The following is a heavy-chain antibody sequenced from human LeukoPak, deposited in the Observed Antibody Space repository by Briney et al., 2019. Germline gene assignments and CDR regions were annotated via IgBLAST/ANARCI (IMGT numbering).Heavy chain of an antibody. Sequence: GGSLRLSCAASGFTFSSYGMHWVRQAPGKGLEWVAFIRYDGSNKYYADSVKGRFTISRDNSKNTLYLQMNNLRAEDTAAYYCAKDGADFWSGYYTDNWFDPWGQGTLVTVSS. CDR1: GFTFSSYG. V-gene: IGHV3-30*02. D-gene: IGHD3-3*01. CDR3: AKDGADFWSGYYTDNWFDP. J-gene: IGHJ5*02. CDR2: IRYDGSNK.